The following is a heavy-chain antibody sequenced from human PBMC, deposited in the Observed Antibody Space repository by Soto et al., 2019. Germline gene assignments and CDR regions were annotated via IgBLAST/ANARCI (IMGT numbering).Heavy chain of an antibody. CDR2: ISAYNGNT. D-gene: IGHD6-19*01. Sequence: ASVKVSCKASGYTFTSYGISWVRQAPGQGLEWMGWISAYNGNTNYAQKLQGRVTMTTDTSTSTAYMELRSLRSDDTAVYYCASTPENSSGWYLNYWGQGTLVTVSS. V-gene: IGHV1-18*01. CDR3: ASTPENSSGWYLNY. J-gene: IGHJ4*02. CDR1: GYTFTSYG.